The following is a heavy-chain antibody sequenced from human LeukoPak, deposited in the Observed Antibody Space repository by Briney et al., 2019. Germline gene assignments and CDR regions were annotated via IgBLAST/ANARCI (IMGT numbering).Heavy chain of an antibody. CDR2: IYTSVST. Sequence: SETLSLTCTVSGGSIISYYWSWIRQPPGKGLEWIGYIYTSVSTNYNPSLKSRVTTSVDTSKNQFFLKLSSVTAADTAVYYCARGTRGYSYGYSAYYYYMDVWGKGTTVTVSS. CDR1: GGSIISYY. CDR3: ARGTRGYSYGYSAYYYYMDV. D-gene: IGHD5-18*01. J-gene: IGHJ6*03. V-gene: IGHV4-4*09.